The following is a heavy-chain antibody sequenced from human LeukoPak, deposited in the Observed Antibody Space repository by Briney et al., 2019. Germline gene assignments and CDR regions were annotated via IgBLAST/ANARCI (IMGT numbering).Heavy chain of an antibody. J-gene: IGHJ1*01. Sequence: PGGSLRLSCAASGFTFSDYYMTWIRQAPGKGLDWISYISGSGDTTYYADSVKGRFTISRDNAKKTLFLQMNSLRAEDTAVYYCAKDPVAAAALPEYFQHWGQGTLVTVSS. CDR1: GFTFSDYY. CDR2: ISGSGDTT. CDR3: AKDPVAAAALPEYFQH. V-gene: IGHV3-11*01. D-gene: IGHD6-13*01.